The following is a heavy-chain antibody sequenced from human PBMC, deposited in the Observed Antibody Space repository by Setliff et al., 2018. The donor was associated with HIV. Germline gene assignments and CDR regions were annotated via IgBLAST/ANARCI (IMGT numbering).Heavy chain of an antibody. V-gene: IGHV3-7*02. CDR1: GFSISDFW. CDR3: ATTHHYARSGYYG. Sequence: GGSLRLSCAASGFSISDFWMSWVRQAPGKGLEWVANIKEDGSNKYYAESVKGRFTISRDNSKSTLYLQMNSLRPEDRAVYYCATTHHYARSGYYGWGQGTRVTVSS. D-gene: IGHD3-22*01. CDR2: IKEDGSNK. J-gene: IGHJ4*02.